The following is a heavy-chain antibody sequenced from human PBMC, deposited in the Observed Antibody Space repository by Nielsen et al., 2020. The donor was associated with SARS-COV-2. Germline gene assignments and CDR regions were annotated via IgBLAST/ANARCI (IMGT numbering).Heavy chain of an antibody. CDR1: GGSISSNNW. J-gene: IGHJ6*02. Sequence: SETLSLTCAVSGGSISSNNWWSWVRQPPGKGLEWIGEIYHRGSTNYSPSLKTRVTISVDKSKNQFSLKLGSVTAADAAVYYCARGGYYSNTLDVWGQGTTVTVFS. CDR2: IYHRGST. CDR3: ARGGYYSNTLDV. V-gene: IGHV4-4*02.